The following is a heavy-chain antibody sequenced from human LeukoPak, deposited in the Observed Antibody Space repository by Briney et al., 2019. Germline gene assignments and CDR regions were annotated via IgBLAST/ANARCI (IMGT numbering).Heavy chain of an antibody. CDR3: ATPNNIDAFDI. CDR2: IIPIFGTQ. CDR1: GGTFSSYV. J-gene: IGHJ3*02. Sequence: ASVKVSCKASGGTFSSYVINWVRQAPGQGLEWMGGIIPIFGTQTYAQKFQGRVSITADDSTSTVYMELSSLRSEDTAVYYCATPNNIDAFDIWGQGTMVTVSS. D-gene: IGHD1-14*01. V-gene: IGHV1-69*13.